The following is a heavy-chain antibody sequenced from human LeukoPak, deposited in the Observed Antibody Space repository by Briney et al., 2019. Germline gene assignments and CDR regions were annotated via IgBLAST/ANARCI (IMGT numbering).Heavy chain of an antibody. CDR3: ARIRTYSSSAYDAFDI. J-gene: IGHJ3*02. CDR2: INPNSGGT. CDR1: GYTFTGYY. D-gene: IGHD6-6*01. V-gene: IGHV1-2*02. Sequence: GASVKVSCKASGYTFTGYYMHWVRQAPGQGLEWMGWINPNSGGTNYAQKFQGRLTMTRDTSISTAYMELSRLRSDDTAVYYCARIRTYSSSAYDAFDIWGQGTMVTVSS.